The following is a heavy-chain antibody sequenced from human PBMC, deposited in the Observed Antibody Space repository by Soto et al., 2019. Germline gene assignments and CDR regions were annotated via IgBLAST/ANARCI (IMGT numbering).Heavy chain of an antibody. V-gene: IGHV3-23*03. D-gene: IGHD4-17*01. J-gene: IGHJ4*02. CDR1: GFTFYSYA. CDR3: ARVLGMTTVTFDSYYFDS. CDR2: ISSGGTNT. Sequence: ESGGGFIQPGGSLRLSCATSGFTFYSYAMAWVRQAPGKGLEWVSVISSGGTNTYYADSVKGRFTISRDNSKNTVYLQMSTLRAEDTALYYCARVLGMTTVTFDSYYFDSWGQGTLVTVSS.